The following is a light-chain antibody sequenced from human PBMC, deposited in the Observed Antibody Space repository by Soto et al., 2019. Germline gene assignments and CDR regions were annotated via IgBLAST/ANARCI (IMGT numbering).Light chain of an antibody. J-gene: IGKJ4*01. CDR1: QSVSSY. CDR3: QQRSNWRT. V-gene: IGKV3-11*01. Sequence: GERATLSCRASQSVSSYLAWYQQKPGQAPRLLIYDASNRATGIPARFSGSGSGTDFTLTISSLEPEDFAVYYCQQRSNWRTFGGGTKVDIK. CDR2: DAS.